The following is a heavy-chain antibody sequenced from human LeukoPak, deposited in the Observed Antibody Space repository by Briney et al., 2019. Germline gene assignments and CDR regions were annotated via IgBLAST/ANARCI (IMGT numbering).Heavy chain of an antibody. Sequence: GGSLRLSCAASGFTFSNAWMSWVRQAPGKGLEWVGRIKSKTDGGTTDYAAPVKGRFTISRDDSKNTLYLQMNSLKTEDTAVYYCATRGVVVGPAAISWFDPWGQGTLVTVSS. V-gene: IGHV3-15*01. D-gene: IGHD2-2*02. CDR3: ATRGVVVGPAAISWFDP. CDR1: GFTFSNAW. CDR2: IKSKTDGGTT. J-gene: IGHJ5*02.